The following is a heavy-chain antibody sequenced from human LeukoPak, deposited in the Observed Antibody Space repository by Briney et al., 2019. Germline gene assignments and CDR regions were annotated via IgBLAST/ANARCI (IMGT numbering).Heavy chain of an antibody. V-gene: IGHV1-18*01. CDR3: ARDGEILRFLEWFFDY. CDR2: ISAYNGNT. J-gene: IGHJ4*02. D-gene: IGHD3-3*01. Sequence: ASVKVSCKASGYTFTSYGISWVRQAPGQGLEWMGWISAYNGNTNYAQKLQGRVTRTTDTSTSTAYMEVRSLRSDDTAVYYCARDGEILRFLEWFFDYWGQGTLVTVSS. CDR1: GYTFTSYG.